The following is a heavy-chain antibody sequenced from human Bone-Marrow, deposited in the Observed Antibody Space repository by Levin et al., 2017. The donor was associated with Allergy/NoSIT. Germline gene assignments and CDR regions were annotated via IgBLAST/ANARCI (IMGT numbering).Heavy chain of an antibody. CDR3: AQDNGSGSSPEY. Sequence: PSQTLSLTCAASRFTFNSYAVHWVRQAPGKGLEWVTLISSDESNKYFLDSVMGRFTISRDNSKNTVYLQMNSLRTEDTAVYYCAQDNGSGSSPEYWGQGTLVTVSS. V-gene: IGHV3-30*18. CDR2: ISSDESNK. D-gene: IGHD3-10*01. CDR1: RFTFNSYA. J-gene: IGHJ4*02.